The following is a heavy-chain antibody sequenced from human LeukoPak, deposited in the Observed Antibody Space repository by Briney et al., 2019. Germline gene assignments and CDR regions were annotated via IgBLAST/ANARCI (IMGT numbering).Heavy chain of an antibody. CDR1: GGPLCGYY. Sequence: SVTLSLTCAVYGGPLCGYYWRWIRPPPGKGLEWVGDLNYSGSTNHNPSLQSRVTISVDTSKNQFSLKLSSVTAADSAVYYCARVKGIEAAGIIGVRGWFDPWGQGTLVTVSS. CDR2: LNYSGST. CDR3: ARVKGIEAAGIIGVRGWFDP. D-gene: IGHD6-13*01. V-gene: IGHV4-34*01. J-gene: IGHJ5*02.